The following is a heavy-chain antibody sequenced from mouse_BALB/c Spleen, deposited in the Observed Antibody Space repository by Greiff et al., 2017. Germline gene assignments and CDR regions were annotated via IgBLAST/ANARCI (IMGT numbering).Heavy chain of an antibody. V-gene: IGHV1-5*01. J-gene: IGHJ3*01. CDR3: TRAYYRYDVFAY. CDR1: GYSFTSYW. CDR2: IYPGNSDT. Sequence: VQLQQSGTVLARPGASVKMSCKASGYSFTSYWMHWVKQRPGQGLEWIGAIYPGNSDTSYNQKFKGKAKLTAVTSASTAYMELSSLTNEDSAVYYCTRAYYRYDVFAYWGQGTLVTVSA. D-gene: IGHD2-14*01.